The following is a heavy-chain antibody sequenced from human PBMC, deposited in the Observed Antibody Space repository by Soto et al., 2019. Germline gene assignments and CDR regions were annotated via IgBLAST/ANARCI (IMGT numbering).Heavy chain of an antibody. CDR3: ARDKITGLFDY. J-gene: IGHJ4*02. Sequence: PSETLSLTCAVSGGSISSSDWWRWVRQPPGKGLEWIGEIYHSGSTNYNPSLKRRVTISVDTSKNQFSLKLTSVTAADTAVYYCARDKITGLFDYWGQGTLVTVSS. D-gene: IGHD2-8*02. CDR1: GGSISSSDW. CDR2: IYHSGST. V-gene: IGHV4-4*02.